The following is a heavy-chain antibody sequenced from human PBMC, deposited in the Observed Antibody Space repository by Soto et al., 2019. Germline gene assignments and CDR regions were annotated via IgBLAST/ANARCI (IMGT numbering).Heavy chain of an antibody. CDR3: ATEFHYNSRVRYFYYALDL. CDR1: GYSFSNYL. CDR2: IYPADSDT. D-gene: IGHD3-22*01. J-gene: IGHJ6*02. V-gene: IGHV5-51*01. Sequence: GESLKISYKGSGYSFSNYLIAWVLQMPEKGLEWMGIIYPADSDTRYRPSLQGQVTISADKYISTAYLQWSSLKASDTPMYYCATEFHYNSRVRYFYYALDLCGLGSTVTFSS.